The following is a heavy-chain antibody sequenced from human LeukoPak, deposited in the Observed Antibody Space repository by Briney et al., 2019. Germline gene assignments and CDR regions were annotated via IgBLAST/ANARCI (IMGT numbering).Heavy chain of an antibody. Sequence: ASVKVSCKASGGTFSSYAISWVRQAPGQGLEWMGRIIPILGIANYAQKFQGRVTITADKSTSTAYMELSSLRSEDTAVYYCARDFTIFGVVLGAFDIWGQGTMVTVSS. D-gene: IGHD3-3*01. V-gene: IGHV1-69*04. CDR3: ARDFTIFGVVLGAFDI. CDR1: GGTFSSYA. CDR2: IIPILGIA. J-gene: IGHJ3*02.